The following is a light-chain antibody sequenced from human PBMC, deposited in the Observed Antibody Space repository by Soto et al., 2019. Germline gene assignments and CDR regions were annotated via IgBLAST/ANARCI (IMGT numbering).Light chain of an antibody. CDR2: EDS. Sequence: SALTQPASVSGSPGQSITISCTGTSSDAGSYNFVSWYQQYPGKAPKVMIYEDSNRPSGVSNRFSGSKSGNTASLTISGLQAEDEADYYCCSYASSGTYWVFGGGTKLTVL. CDR1: SSDAGSYNF. V-gene: IGLV2-23*01. J-gene: IGLJ3*02. CDR3: CSYASSGTYWV.